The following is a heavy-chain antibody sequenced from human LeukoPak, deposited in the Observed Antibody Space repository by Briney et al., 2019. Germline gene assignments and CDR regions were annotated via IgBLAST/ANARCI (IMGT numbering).Heavy chain of an antibody. CDR2: IYYSGST. CDR3: ARVCPRGRYSYGSANWFDP. V-gene: IGHV4-59*01. Sequence: SETLSLTCTVSGGSISSYYWSWIRQPPGKGLEWIGYIYYSGSTNYNPSLKSRVTISVDTSKNQFSLKLSSVTAADTAVYYCARVCPRGRYSYGSANWFDPWGQGTLVTVSS. CDR1: GGSISSYY. D-gene: IGHD5-18*01. J-gene: IGHJ5*02.